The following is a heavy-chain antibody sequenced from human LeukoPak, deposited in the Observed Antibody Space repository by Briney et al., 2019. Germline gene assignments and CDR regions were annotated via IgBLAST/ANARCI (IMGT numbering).Heavy chain of an antibody. CDR2: INPNSCGT. J-gene: IGHJ4*02. CDR3: ASWGSGSYYVDY. CDR1: GYTFTGYY. Sequence: ASVKVSCKASGYTFTGYYMHWVRQAPGQGLEWMGRINPNSCGTNYAQKFQGRVTMTRDTSISTAYMELSRLRFDDTAVYYCASWGSGSYYVDYWGQGTLVTVSS. V-gene: IGHV1-2*06. D-gene: IGHD3-10*01.